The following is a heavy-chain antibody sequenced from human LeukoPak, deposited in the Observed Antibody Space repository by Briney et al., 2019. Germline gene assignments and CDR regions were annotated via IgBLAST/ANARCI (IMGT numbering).Heavy chain of an antibody. J-gene: IGHJ4*02. D-gene: IGHD2-21*01. CDR1: GLIFSGYY. Sequence: GGSLRLSCAAPGLIFSGYYMGWIRQAPGKGLEWVSYITSSGSMMYYADSVKGRFTISRDNAKNSLYVQMDSLRAEDTAVYYCAREKTACGGDCYDSWGQGTLVTVSS. V-gene: IGHV3-11*04. CDR2: ITSSGSMM. CDR3: AREKTACGGDCYDS.